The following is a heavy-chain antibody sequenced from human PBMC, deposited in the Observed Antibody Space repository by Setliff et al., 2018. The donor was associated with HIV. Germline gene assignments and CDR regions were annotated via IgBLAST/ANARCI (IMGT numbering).Heavy chain of an antibody. CDR3: ARHVVDTAMVTYFDY. D-gene: IGHD5-18*01. CDR2: IYYSGTT. CDR1: GGSISSNTYY. J-gene: IGHJ4*02. Sequence: SETLSLTCTVSGGSISSNTYYWGWIRQPPGKGLEWIASIYYSGTTYYNPSLKGRVTISVDTSKNQFSLELSSVTAAETAVYYCARHVVDTAMVTYFDYWGQGTLVTVSS. V-gene: IGHV4-39*01.